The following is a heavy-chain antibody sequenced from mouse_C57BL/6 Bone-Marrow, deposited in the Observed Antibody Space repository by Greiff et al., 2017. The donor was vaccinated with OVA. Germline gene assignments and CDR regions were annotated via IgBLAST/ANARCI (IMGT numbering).Heavy chain of an antibody. J-gene: IGHJ2*01. CDR3: ARDACHYYGSREDYFDY. CDR1: GFTFSDFY. Sequence: EVKLMESGGGLVQSGRSLRLSCATSGFTFSDFYMEWVRQAPGKGLEWIAASRNKANDYTTEYSASVKGRFIVSRDTSQSLLYLQMNALRAEDTAIYYCARDACHYYGSREDYFDYWGQGTTLTVSA. D-gene: IGHD1-1*01. V-gene: IGHV7-1*01. CDR2: SRNKANDYTT.